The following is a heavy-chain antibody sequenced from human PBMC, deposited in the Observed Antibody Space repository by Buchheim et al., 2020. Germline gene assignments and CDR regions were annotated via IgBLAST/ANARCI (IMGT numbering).Heavy chain of an antibody. J-gene: IGHJ4*02. CDR1: GGSISSGGYY. D-gene: IGHD3-3*01. Sequence: QVQLQESGPGLVKPSQTLSLTCTVSGGSISSGGYYWSWIRQHPGKGLEWLGSIYYSGSTYYNPSLQSPVSTSVDTSQTQFSLKLSSVTAADTAVYYCARVPVRNYDFWSGYFDNWGQGTL. V-gene: IGHV4-31*01. CDR2: IYYSGST. CDR3: ARVPVRNYDFWSGYFDN.